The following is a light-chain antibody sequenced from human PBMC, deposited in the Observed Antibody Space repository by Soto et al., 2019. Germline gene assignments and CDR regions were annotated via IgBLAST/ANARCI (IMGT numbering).Light chain of an antibody. J-gene: IGKJ2*01. CDR1: QGISSY. Sequence: AIRMTQSPSSFSASTGDRVTITCRASQGISSYLAWYQQKPGKAPKLLIYAASTFQSGVPSRFSGSGSGTDFTLTISCLQSEDVATDYCQQYYSYPYTFGQGTKLEIK. V-gene: IGKV1-8*01. CDR2: AAS. CDR3: QQYYSYPYT.